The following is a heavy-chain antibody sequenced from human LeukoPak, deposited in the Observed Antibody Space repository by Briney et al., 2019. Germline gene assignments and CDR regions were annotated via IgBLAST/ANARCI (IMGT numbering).Heavy chain of an antibody. V-gene: IGHV3-48*04. CDR2: ISSSSSTI. D-gene: IGHD5-18*01. CDR3: ARGKGYSYGPPDW. Sequence: GGSLRLSCAASGFTFSSYSMNWVRQAPGKGLEWVSYISSSSSTIYYADSVKGRFTISRDNAKNSLYLQMNSLRAEDTAVYYCARGKGYSYGPPDWWGQGTLVTVSS. J-gene: IGHJ4*02. CDR1: GFTFSSYS.